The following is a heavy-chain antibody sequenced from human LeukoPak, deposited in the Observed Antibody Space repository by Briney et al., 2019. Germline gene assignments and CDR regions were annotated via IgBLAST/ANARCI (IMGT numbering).Heavy chain of an antibody. J-gene: IGHJ5*02. CDR3: ARDSRKFRNDNWFDP. CDR1: EFSVGSNY. Sequence: GGSLRLSCAASEFSVGSNYMTWVRQAPGKGLEWVAVISYDGSNKYYADSVKGRFTISRDNSKNTLYLQMNSLRAEDTAVYYCARDSRKFRNDNWFDPWGQGTLVTVSS. V-gene: IGHV3-30*03. D-gene: IGHD1-1*01. CDR2: ISYDGSNK.